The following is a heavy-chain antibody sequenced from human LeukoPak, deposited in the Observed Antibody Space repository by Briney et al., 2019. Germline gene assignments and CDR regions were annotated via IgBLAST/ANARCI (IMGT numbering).Heavy chain of an antibody. CDR2: IYYSGST. Sequence: PSETLSLTCTVSGGSISSYYWSWIRQPPGKGLEWIGYIYYSGSTNYNPSLKSRVTISVDTSKNQFSLKLSSVTAADTAVYYCARSYYDILTGYYPPWYYFDYWGQGTLVTVSS. V-gene: IGHV4-59*01. CDR1: GGSISSYY. J-gene: IGHJ4*02. CDR3: ARSYYDILTGYYPPWYYFDY. D-gene: IGHD3-9*01.